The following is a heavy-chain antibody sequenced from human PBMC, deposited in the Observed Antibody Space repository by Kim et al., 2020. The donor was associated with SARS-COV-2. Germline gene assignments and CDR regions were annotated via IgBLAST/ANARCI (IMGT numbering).Heavy chain of an antibody. CDR2: IWYDGSNK. Sequence: GSLRLSCAASGFTFSSYGMHWVRQAPGKGLEWVAVIWYDGSNKYYADSVKGRFTISRDNSKNTLYLQMNSLRAEDTAVYYCARDLKPASGMDVWGQGTTVTVSS. CDR3: ARDLKPASGMDV. CDR1: GFTFSSYG. J-gene: IGHJ6*02. V-gene: IGHV3-33*01.